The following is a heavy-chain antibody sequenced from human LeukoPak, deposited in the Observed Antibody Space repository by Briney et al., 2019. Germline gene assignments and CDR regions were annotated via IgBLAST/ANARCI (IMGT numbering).Heavy chain of an antibody. V-gene: IGHV3-30-3*01. D-gene: IGHD2-15*01. CDR1: GFTFSSYA. J-gene: IGHJ3*02. CDR2: TSSDGNIK. CDR3: VKALGYCSGGSCLAFGI. Sequence: PGGSLRLSCAASGFTFSSYAMHWVRQAPGKGLEWVAVTSSDGNIKYYADSVKGRFTISRDNSKNTLYLQMNSLRGEDTGVYYCVKALGYCSGGSCLAFGIWGQGTMVTVSS.